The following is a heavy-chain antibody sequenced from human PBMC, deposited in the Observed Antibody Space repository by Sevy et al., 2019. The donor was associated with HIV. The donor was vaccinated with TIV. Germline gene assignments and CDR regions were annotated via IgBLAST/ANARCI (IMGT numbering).Heavy chain of an antibody. CDR3: ARDSPVDI. CDR2: IYYSGST. V-gene: IGHV4-39*02. CDR1: GGSISSSSYY. J-gene: IGHJ3*02. Sequence: SETLSLTCTVSGGSISSSSYYWGWIRQPPGKGLEWIGSIYYSGSTYYNPSLKSRVTISVDTSKNQFSLKLSSVTAAETAVYYCARDSPVDIWGQGTMVTVSS.